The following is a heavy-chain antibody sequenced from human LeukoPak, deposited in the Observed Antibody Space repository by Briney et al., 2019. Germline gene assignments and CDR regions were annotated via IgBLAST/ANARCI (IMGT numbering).Heavy chain of an antibody. Sequence: ASVKVSCKASGYTFTGYYMHWVRQAPGQGLEWMGRINPNSGGTNYAQKFQGRVTMTRDPSISTAYMELSRLRSDDTAVYYCARVPPYYYDSSGYYFGYWGQGTLVTVSS. CDR3: ARVPPYYYDSSGYYFGY. D-gene: IGHD3-22*01. V-gene: IGHV1-2*06. J-gene: IGHJ4*02. CDR1: GYTFTGYY. CDR2: INPNSGGT.